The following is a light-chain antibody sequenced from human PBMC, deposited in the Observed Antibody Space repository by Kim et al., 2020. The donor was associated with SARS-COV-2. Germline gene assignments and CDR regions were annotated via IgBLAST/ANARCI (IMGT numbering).Light chain of an antibody. CDR2: AAS. Sequence: ASVGDRVTIACRASQSISTYLNWYQQKPGKAPNLLIYAASSLQSGVPSRFSGSWSGTDFTLTISSLQPEDFATYYCQQSHTAPLLSFGGGTKLEI. CDR3: QQSHTAPLLS. V-gene: IGKV1-39*01. CDR1: QSISTY. J-gene: IGKJ4*01.